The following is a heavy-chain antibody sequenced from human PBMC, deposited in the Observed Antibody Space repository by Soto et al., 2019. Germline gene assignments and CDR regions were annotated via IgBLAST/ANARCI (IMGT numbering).Heavy chain of an antibody. V-gene: IGHV3-66*01. CDR2: IYSGGST. CDR3: ARARGNHYYYYGMDV. J-gene: IGHJ6*02. CDR1: GFTVSSNY. D-gene: IGHD1-1*01. Sequence: PGGSLRLSCAASGFTVSSNYMSWVRQAPGKGLEWVSVIYSGGSTYYADSVKGRFTISRDNSKNTLYLQMNSLRAEDTAVYYCARARGNHYYYYGMDVWGQGTTVTVSS.